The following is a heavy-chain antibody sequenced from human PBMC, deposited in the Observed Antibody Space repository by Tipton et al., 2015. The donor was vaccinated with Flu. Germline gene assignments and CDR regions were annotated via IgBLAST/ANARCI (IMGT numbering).Heavy chain of an antibody. CDR3: ARGGFSGFESGPFDS. Sequence: TLSLTCTVSGDSITNYFLNWIRQPPGKGLEWIGYVYYNGSTNYTPSLKSRVTISLDTSKNQFSLKVNPVTAADTAVYYCARGGFSGFESGPFDSWGQGTLVTVSS. J-gene: IGHJ4*02. D-gene: IGHD5-12*01. V-gene: IGHV4-59*01. CDR1: GDSITNYF. CDR2: VYYNGST.